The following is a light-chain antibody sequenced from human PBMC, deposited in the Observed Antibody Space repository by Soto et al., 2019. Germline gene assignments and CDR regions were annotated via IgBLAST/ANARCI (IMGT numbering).Light chain of an antibody. J-gene: IGKJ5*01. V-gene: IGKV2D-29*01. CDR2: EVS. CDR3: LHSIRGLT. CDR1: QSLLHRDGKTY. Sequence: IVMTQTPLSLSVTTGQPASISCESIQSLLHRDGKTYWYWYLQKPGQPTQLLIYEVSNRFSGVPERFSGSGAGTDFTLKISRVEAEAVGVYYCLHSIRGLTFGQGTRLEIE.